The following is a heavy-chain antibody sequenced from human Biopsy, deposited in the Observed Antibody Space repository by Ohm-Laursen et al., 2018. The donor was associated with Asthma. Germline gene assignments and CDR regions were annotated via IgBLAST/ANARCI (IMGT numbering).Heavy chain of an antibody. D-gene: IGHD1-26*01. CDR2: THHSGYT. J-gene: IGHJ6*02. CDR3: ARGSSSRLSQWELLVSGGKRAHSYYGMDV. V-gene: IGHV4-34*01. CDR1: GGSFSSNY. Sequence: SDTLSLTCAVYGGSFSSNYWSWIRQTPGKGLEWLGDTHHSGYTNYNPSLRSRLTFSVETSKNQFSLRLPFGTPADPAVYYCARGSSSRLSQWELLVSGGKRAHSYYGMDVWGQGTTVTVSS.